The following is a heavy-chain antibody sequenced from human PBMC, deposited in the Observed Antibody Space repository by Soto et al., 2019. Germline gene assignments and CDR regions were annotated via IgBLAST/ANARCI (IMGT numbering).Heavy chain of an antibody. D-gene: IGHD3-3*01. CDR3: ARVGNLRFLEWLPYPLNWFDP. J-gene: IGHJ5*02. V-gene: IGHV1-18*04. Sequence: ASLKVSCKASGYTFTSYGISWVRQAPGQGLEWMGWISAYNGNTNYAQKLQGRVTMTTDTSTSTAYMELRSLRSDDTAVYYCARVGNLRFLEWLPYPLNWFDPWGQGTLVTVSS. CDR2: ISAYNGNT. CDR1: GYTFTSYG.